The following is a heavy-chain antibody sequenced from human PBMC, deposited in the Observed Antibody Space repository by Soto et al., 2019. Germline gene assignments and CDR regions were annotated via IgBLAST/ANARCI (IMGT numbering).Heavy chain of an antibody. CDR3: ARVANPHLFRSYYFDS. D-gene: IGHD6-13*01. J-gene: IGHJ4*02. CDR1: GGTFSSYA. CDR2: IIPIFGTA. V-gene: IGHV1-69*13. Sequence: SVKVSCKASGGTFSSYAISWVRQAPGQGLEWMGGIIPIFGTANYAQKFQGRVTITADESTSTAYMELSSLRSEDTAVYYCARVANPHLFRSYYFDSRGQGTLVTVSS.